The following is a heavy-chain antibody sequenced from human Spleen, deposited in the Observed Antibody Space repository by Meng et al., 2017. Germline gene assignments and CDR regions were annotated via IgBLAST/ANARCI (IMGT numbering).Heavy chain of an antibody. J-gene: IGHJ4*02. D-gene: IGHD3-10*01. CDR1: GYSITGSYN. CDR3: ARGSDIWFGDPRWTFDY. Sequence: SETLSLTCAVSGYSITGSYNWGWIRQSPGKGLEWIGSIYQSGSTYYNPSLKRRVTISVDTSKNQFSLKLSSVTAADTAVYYCARGSDIWFGDPRWTFDYWGQGTLVTVSS. CDR2: IYQSGST. V-gene: IGHV4-38-2*01.